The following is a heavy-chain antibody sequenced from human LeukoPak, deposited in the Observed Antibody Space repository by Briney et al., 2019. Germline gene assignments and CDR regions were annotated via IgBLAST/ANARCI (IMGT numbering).Heavy chain of an antibody. J-gene: IGHJ5*02. CDR2: ILYDGGNK. CDR3: AKDLVPATVNTSWSAP. CDR1: GFTFSIYA. D-gene: IGHD4-17*01. V-gene: IGHV3-30*04. Sequence: AGSLRLSCAASGFTFSIYAMCGGRQAPPKGLQWGAGILYDGGNKYYAESVKGRFTISRDNSKNTLYLQMNSLRAEDTAVYYCAKDLVPATVNTSWSAPWGQGALVTVSS.